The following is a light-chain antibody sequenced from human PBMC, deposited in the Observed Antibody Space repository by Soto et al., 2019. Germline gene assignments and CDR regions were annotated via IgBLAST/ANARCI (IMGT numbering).Light chain of an antibody. V-gene: IGKV1-5*03. CDR3: QQYNSYSGT. Sequence: DIPMTQSPSTLSASVGDRVTITCRASQSISSWLAWYQQKPGKAPKLLIYKASSLESGVPSRIRGSGSGTEFTLTISSLQPDDFATYYCQQYNSYSGTFGQGTKVEIK. J-gene: IGKJ1*01. CDR1: QSISSW. CDR2: KAS.